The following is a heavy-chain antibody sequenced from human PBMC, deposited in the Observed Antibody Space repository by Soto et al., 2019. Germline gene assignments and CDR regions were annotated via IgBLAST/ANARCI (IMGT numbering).Heavy chain of an antibody. CDR3: ARGWSGYDHHNFDY. Sequence: EVQLVESGGGLVQPGGSLRLSCAASGFTVSSNYMSWVRQAPGKGLEWVSVIYSGGSTYYADSGKGRFTISRDNSTNTLYLQMYSLRAEDTAVYYCARGWSGYDHHNFDYWGQGTLVTVSS. CDR2: IYSGGST. CDR1: GFTVSSNY. V-gene: IGHV3-66*01. D-gene: IGHD5-12*01. J-gene: IGHJ4*02.